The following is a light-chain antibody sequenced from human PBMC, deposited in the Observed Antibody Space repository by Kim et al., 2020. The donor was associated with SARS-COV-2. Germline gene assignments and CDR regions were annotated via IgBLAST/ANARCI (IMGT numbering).Light chain of an antibody. Sequence: EIVLTQSPATLSLSPGERATLPCRASQSVSRSNLAWYQQKPGLAPRLLIYDASNRATGIPDRFSGSGSGTDFTLTINRLEPEDFAVYYCQQYGGSPWTFGQGTKVDIK. CDR1: QSVSRSN. CDR2: DAS. CDR3: QQYGGSPWT. V-gene: IGKV3D-20*01. J-gene: IGKJ1*01.